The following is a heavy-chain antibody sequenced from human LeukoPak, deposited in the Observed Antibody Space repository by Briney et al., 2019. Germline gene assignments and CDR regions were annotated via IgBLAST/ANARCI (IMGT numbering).Heavy chain of an antibody. V-gene: IGHV3-74*01. CDR2: INSDGSST. CDR1: GFTFSSYW. D-gene: IGHD3-9*01. J-gene: IGHJ6*03. CDR3: ARGGIRYFDWHMDV. Sequence: PGGSLRLSCAASGFTFSSYWMHWVRQAPGKGLVWVSRINSDGSSTSYADSVKGRFTISRDNAKNTLYLQMNSLRAEDTAVYYCARGGIRYFDWHMDVWGKGTTVTVSS.